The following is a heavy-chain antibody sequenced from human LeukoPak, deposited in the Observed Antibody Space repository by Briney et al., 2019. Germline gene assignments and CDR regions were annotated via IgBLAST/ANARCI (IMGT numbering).Heavy chain of an antibody. CDR2: INPNSGGT. Sequence: ASVKVSCKASGYTFTGHYMHWVRQAPGQGLEWMGWINPNSGGTNYAQKFQGRVTMTRDTSISTAYMELSRLRSDDTAVYYCARRIAAVTNAAFDIWGQGTMVTVSS. D-gene: IGHD6-13*01. CDR1: GYTFTGHY. J-gene: IGHJ3*02. V-gene: IGHV1-2*02. CDR3: ARRIAAVTNAAFDI.